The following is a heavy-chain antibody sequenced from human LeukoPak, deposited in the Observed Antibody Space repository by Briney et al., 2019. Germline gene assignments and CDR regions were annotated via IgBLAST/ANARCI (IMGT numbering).Heavy chain of an antibody. Sequence: PSETLSLTCNVSGASMSSNYWSWIRQPPGKGLEWIGSIYYSGSTYYNPSLKSRVTISVDTSKNQFSLKLSSVTAADTAVYYCGRNDCSGGSCYSHYYYGMDVWGQGTTVTVSS. V-gene: IGHV4-59*05. CDR1: GASMSSNY. D-gene: IGHD2-15*01. CDR3: GRNDCSGGSCYSHYYYGMDV. J-gene: IGHJ6*02. CDR2: IYYSGST.